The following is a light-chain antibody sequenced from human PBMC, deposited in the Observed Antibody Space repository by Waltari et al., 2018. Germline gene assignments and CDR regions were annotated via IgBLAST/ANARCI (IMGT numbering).Light chain of an antibody. Sequence: QSVLTQPPSASGAPRPKVTLSCSGGLSNLGENVVSLYQHLPGKAPKLLIYYDDLLASGVSDRFSGSKSGTSASLAISGLQSEDEADYYCAAWDDSVNGLLFGGGTRVTVL. CDR3: AAWDDSVNGLL. J-gene: IGLJ2*01. CDR2: YDD. V-gene: IGLV1-36*01. CDR1: LSNLGENV.